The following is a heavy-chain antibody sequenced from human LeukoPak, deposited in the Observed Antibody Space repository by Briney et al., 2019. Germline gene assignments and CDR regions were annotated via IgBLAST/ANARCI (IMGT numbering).Heavy chain of an antibody. CDR3: ARDRYYYDSSGYWDAFDI. CDR2: IKQDGSEK. D-gene: IGHD3-22*01. CDR1: GFTFSSYW. J-gene: IGHJ3*02. Sequence: PGGSLRLSCAASGFTFSSYWMSWVRQAPGKGLEWVANIKQDGSEKYYVDSVKGRFTISRDNAKNSLYLQMNSLRAEDTAVYYCARDRYYYDSSGYWDAFDIWGQGTMVTVSS. V-gene: IGHV3-7*01.